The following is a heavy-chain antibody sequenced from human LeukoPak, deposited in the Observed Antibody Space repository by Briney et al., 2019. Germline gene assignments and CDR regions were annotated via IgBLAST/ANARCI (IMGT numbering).Heavy chain of an antibody. Sequence: ASVKVSCKASGYTFTSYYMHWVRQAPGQGLEWMGIINPSGGSTSYAQKFQGRVTMTRDMSTSTVYMELSSLRSEDTAVYYCAREVGATAYDYWGQGTLVTVSS. D-gene: IGHD1-26*01. CDR3: AREVGATAYDY. J-gene: IGHJ4*02. V-gene: IGHV1-46*01. CDR2: INPSGGST. CDR1: GYTFTSYY.